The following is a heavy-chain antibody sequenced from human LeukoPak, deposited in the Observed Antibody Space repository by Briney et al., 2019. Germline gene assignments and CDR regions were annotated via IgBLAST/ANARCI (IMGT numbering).Heavy chain of an antibody. J-gene: IGHJ4*02. CDR3: ASRRYYYDSSGYYYRWYYFDY. CDR1: GGSISSYY. CDR2: INHSGST. D-gene: IGHD3-22*01. V-gene: IGHV4-34*01. Sequence: PSETLSLTCTVSGGSISSYYWSWIRQPPGKGLEWIGEINHSGSTNYNPSLKSRVTISVDTSKNQFSLKLSSVTAADTAVYYCASRRYYYDSSGYYYRWYYFDYWGQGTLVTVSS.